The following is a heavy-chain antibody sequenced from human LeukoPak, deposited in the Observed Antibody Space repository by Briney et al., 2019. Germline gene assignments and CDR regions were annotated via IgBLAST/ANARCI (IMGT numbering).Heavy chain of an antibody. CDR1: GFTFSSCW. V-gene: IGHV3-7*01. J-gene: IGHJ4*02. Sequence: GGSLRLSCAASGFTFSSCWMSWVRQAPGKGLEWVANIKQDGSEKYYVDSVKGRFTISRDNAKNSLYLQMNSLRAEDTAVYYCARDRRARDYLDYWAREPWSPSPQ. CDR3: ARDRRARDYLDY. CDR2: IKQDGSEK.